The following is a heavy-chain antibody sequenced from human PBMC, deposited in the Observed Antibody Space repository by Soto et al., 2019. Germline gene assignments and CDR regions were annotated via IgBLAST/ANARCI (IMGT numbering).Heavy chain of an antibody. Sequence: QLQLQESGSGLVKPSQTLSLTCAVSGGSISSGGYSWSWIRQPPGKGLEWIGYIYHSGSTYYNPSLKSRVTISVDRANNQFSLKLSSVTAADTAVYYCARDYLGPGEDYFDYWGQGTLVTVSS. CDR3: ARDYLGPGEDYFDY. V-gene: IGHV4-30-2*01. J-gene: IGHJ4*02. CDR1: GGSISSGGYS. D-gene: IGHD7-27*01. CDR2: IYHSGST.